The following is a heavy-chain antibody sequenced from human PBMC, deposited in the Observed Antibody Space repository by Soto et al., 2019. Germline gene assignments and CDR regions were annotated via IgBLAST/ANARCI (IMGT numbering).Heavy chain of an antibody. J-gene: IGHJ6*02. CDR3: ARDLNYYGYYYGMDV. CDR1: GYTFTSYY. CDR2: INPSGGST. V-gene: IGHV1-46*01. Sequence: ASVKVSCKASGYTFTSYYMHWVRQAPGQGLEWMGKINPSGGSTSYAQKFQGRVTMTRDTSTNTVYMELSSLRSEDTAAYYCARDLNYYGYYYGMDVWGQGTTVTVSS. D-gene: IGHD1-26*01.